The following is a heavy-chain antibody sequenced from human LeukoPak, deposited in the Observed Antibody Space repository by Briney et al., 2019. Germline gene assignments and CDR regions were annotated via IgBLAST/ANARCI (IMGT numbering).Heavy chain of an antibody. CDR2: MNPNSGNT. V-gene: IGHV1-8*01. D-gene: IGHD3-22*01. J-gene: IGHJ4*02. CDR3: AKISRDSSGYPY. CDR1: GYTFTTYD. Sequence: ASVKVSCKVSGYTFTTYDINWVRQATGQGLEWMRWMNPNSGNTGYAQKFQGRVTMTRNTSISTAYMELSNLRSEDTAVYFCAKISRDSSGYPYWGQGTLVTVSS.